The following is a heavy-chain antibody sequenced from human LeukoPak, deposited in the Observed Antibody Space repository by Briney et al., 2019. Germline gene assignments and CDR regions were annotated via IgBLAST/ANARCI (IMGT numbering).Heavy chain of an antibody. Sequence: PSETLSLTCTVSGGSISSYYWSWIRQPPGKGLEWIGYIYYSGSTNYNPSHKSRVTISVDTSKNQFSLKLSSVTAADTAVYYCARVYDFWSGPNAFDIWGQGTMVTVSS. CDR2: IYYSGST. J-gene: IGHJ3*02. V-gene: IGHV4-59*01. D-gene: IGHD3-3*01. CDR1: GGSISSYY. CDR3: ARVYDFWSGPNAFDI.